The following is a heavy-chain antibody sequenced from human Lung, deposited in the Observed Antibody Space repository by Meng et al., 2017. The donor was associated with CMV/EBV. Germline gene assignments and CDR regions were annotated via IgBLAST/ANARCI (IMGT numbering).Heavy chain of an antibody. CDR1: GYTFTSYA. CDR3: ARLYCSGGSCYTIDY. CDR2: INTNTGNP. Sequence: QVQVVKSGSKLKKPGASVKVSCKASGYTFTSYAMNWVRQAPGQGLEWMGWINTNTGNPTYAQGFTGRFVFSLDTSVSTAYLQISSLKAADTAVYYCARLYCSGGSCYTIDYWGQGTLVTVSS. V-gene: IGHV7-4-1*02. J-gene: IGHJ4*02. D-gene: IGHD2-15*01.